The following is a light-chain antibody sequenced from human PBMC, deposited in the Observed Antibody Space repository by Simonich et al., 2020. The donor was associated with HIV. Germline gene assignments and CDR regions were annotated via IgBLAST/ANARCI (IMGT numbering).Light chain of an antibody. Sequence: DIQITQSPSTLSASVGNRVTITCRASQSISSYLNWYQQKPGKAPKLLIYAASSLQSGVPSRFSGSGSGTDFTLTISSLQPEDFATYFCQQSRSTPFTFGPGTKVDIK. V-gene: IGKV1-39*01. CDR1: QSISSY. CDR3: QQSRSTPFT. J-gene: IGKJ3*01. CDR2: AAS.